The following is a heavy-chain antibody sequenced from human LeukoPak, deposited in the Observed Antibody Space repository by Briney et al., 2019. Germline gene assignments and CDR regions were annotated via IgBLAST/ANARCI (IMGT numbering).Heavy chain of an antibody. V-gene: IGHV3-7*05. CDR3: ARRGTSSSWAHFDY. CDR2: IKQDGSEK. D-gene: IGHD6-13*01. J-gene: IGHJ4*02. CDR1: GFTFSSHW. Sequence: GGSLRLSCAASGFTFSSHWMTWVRQAPGKGLEWVANIKQDGSEKYYVDSVKGRFTISRDNAKNSMYLQMNSLGAEDTAVYYCARRGTSSSWAHFDYWGQGTLVTVSS.